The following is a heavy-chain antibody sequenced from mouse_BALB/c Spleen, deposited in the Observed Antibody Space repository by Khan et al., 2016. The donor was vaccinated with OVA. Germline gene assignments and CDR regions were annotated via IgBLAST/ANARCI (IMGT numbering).Heavy chain of an antibody. CDR2: ISSGGSP. D-gene: IGHD2-14*01. V-gene: IGHV5-6-5*01. Sequence: EVGLVESGGDLVKPGGSLKLSCAASGFTFSSYVMSWVRQTPEKRLEWVASISSGGSPSYPDSVKGRLTISRDNARNILYLQMSSLRSEDTAMYYCAREAYRYDEYYFDYWGQGTTLTVSS. J-gene: IGHJ2*01. CDR3: AREAYRYDEYYFDY. CDR1: GFTFSSYV.